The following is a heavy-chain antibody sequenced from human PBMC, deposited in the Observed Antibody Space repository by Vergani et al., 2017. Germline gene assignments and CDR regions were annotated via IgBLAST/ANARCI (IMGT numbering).Heavy chain of an antibody. CDR3: ASNPLEYSSGWYNYYYYMDV. V-gene: IGHV3-33*01. D-gene: IGHD6-19*01. CDR1: GFTFSSYG. CDR2: IWYDGSNK. J-gene: IGHJ6*03. Sequence: QVQLVESGGGVVQPGRSLRLSCAASGFTFSSYGMHWVRQAPGKGLEWVAVIWYDGSNKYYADSVKGRFTISRDNSKNTLYLQMNSLRAEDTAVYYCASNPLEYSSGWYNYYYYMDVWSKGTTVTVSS.